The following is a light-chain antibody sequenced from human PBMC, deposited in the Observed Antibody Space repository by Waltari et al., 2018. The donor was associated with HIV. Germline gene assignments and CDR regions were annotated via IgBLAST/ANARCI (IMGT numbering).Light chain of an antibody. J-gene: IGKJ4*01. Sequence: DIVMTQSPLSLPVTPGEPASISCRSSQGLLHSNGDNYLSWYLPKPGQSLQLLIYLGSNRASGVPERFSGSGSGTDFTLKISRVEAEDVGVYYCMQALQTPLTFGGGTKVEIK. CDR3: MQALQTPLT. CDR1: QGLLHSNGDNY. CDR2: LGS. V-gene: IGKV2-28*01.